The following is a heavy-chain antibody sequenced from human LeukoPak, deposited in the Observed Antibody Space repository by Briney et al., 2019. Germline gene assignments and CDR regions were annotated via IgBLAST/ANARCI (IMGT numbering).Heavy chain of an antibody. D-gene: IGHD2-15*01. CDR2: IYYTGST. Sequence: PSETLSLTCTVSGGSISSYYWSWIRQPPGKGLEWIGYIYYTGSTNYNPSLRSRVTISVDTSKNQFSLKLSSVTAADTAVYYCARSHCSGGSCYFGYWGQGTLVTVSS. CDR1: GGSISSYY. V-gene: IGHV4-59*12. CDR3: ARSHCSGGSCYFGY. J-gene: IGHJ4*02.